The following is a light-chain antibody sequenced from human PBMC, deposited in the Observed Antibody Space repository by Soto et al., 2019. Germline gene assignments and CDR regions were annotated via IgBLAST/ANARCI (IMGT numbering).Light chain of an antibody. J-gene: IGKJ4*01. Sequence: EIVMPQSPATLSEYTGERATLSCRASQSVNSNLAWYQQKPGQAPRFLIYGASTRATGIPARFSGSGSGTDFTLTISSLDPEDFAVYYCHQRSKLPLTFGGGTNV. V-gene: IGKV3-11*01. CDR3: HQRSKLPLT. CDR1: QSVNSN. CDR2: GAS.